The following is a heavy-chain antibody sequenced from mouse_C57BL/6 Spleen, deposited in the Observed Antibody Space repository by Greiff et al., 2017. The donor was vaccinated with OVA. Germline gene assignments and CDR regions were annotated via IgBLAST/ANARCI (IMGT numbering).Heavy chain of an antibody. CDR2: IHPNSGST. D-gene: IGHD2-1*01. Sequence: QVQLQQPGAELVKPGASVKLSCKASGYTFTSYWMHWVKQRPGQGLEWIGMIHPNSGSTNYNEKFKSKATLTVDKSSSTAYMQLSSLTSEDSAVYYCARPIYYGNYLAYWGQGTLVTVSA. V-gene: IGHV1-64*01. CDR3: ARPIYYGNYLAY. J-gene: IGHJ3*01. CDR1: GYTFTSYW.